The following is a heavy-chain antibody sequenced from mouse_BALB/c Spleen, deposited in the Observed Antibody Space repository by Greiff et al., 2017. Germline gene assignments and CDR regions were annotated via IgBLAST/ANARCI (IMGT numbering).Heavy chain of an antibody. D-gene: IGHD2-10*01. V-gene: IGHV1S81*02. CDR1: GYTFTSYY. CDR3: TRGPPMEYYFDY. Sequence: QVQLQQSGAELVKPGASVKLSCKASGYTFTSYYMYWVKQRPGQGLEWIGEINPSNGGTNFNEKFKSKATLTVDKSSSTAYMQLSSLTSEDSAVYYCTRGPPMEYYFDYWGQGTTLTVSS. CDR2: INPSNGGT. J-gene: IGHJ2*01.